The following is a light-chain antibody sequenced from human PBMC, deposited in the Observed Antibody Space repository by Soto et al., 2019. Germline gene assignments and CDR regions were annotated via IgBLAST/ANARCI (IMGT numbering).Light chain of an antibody. J-gene: IGKJ1*01. CDR2: GAS. CDR1: QIISSTY. CDR3: QKYNSAPPT. V-gene: IGKV3-20*01. Sequence: DIVLTQSPGTLSLSPGERATLSCRASQIISSTYLGWYQQKPGQAPRLLIYGASSRATGIPDRFSGSGSGTDFTLTISSLQPEDVATYYCQKYNSAPPTFGQGTKVEIK.